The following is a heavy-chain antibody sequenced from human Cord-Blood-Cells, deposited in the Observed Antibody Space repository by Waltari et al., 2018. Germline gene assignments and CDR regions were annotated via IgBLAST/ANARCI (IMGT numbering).Heavy chain of an antibody. CDR2: TIPILGIA. V-gene: IGHV1-69*09. CDR3: ARDRAAAGTPYYYYMDV. D-gene: IGHD6-13*01. CDR1: GGTFSSYA. J-gene: IGHJ6*03. Sequence: QVQLVQSGAEVKKPGSSVKVSCKASGGTFSSYAISWVRQAPGQGLEWMGRTIPILGIANYAQKFQGRVTITADKSTSTAYMELSSLRSEDTAVYYCARDRAAAGTPYYYYMDVWGKGTTVTVSS.